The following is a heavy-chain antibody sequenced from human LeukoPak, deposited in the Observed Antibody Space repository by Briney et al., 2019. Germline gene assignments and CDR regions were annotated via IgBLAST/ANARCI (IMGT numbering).Heavy chain of an antibody. CDR2: IWYDGSNK. J-gene: IGHJ6*02. CDR3: ARDFWSGYWSVRYYYGMDV. Sequence: PGGSLRLSCAASGFTFSSYGMLWVREAPGKGLEGGAVIWYDGSNKYYADSVKGRFTISRDNSKDTLYRQMNSLRAEDTAVYYCARDFWSGYWSVRYYYGMDVWGQGTTVTVSS. CDR1: GFTFSSYG. D-gene: IGHD3-3*01. V-gene: IGHV3-33*01.